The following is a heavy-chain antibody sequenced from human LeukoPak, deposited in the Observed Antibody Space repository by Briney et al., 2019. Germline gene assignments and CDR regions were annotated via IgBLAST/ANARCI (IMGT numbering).Heavy chain of an antibody. CDR3: ARGNYGEDF. D-gene: IGHD4-17*01. V-gene: IGHV3-11*05. J-gene: IGHJ4*02. CDR1: GFTFSDYY. CDR2: ITGRTSNT. Sequence: GGSLRLSCAASGFTFSDYYMTWIRQAPGRGLEWISCITGRTSNTNYAGSVKGRFTISRDNARNSLYLQMNSLRVEDTAVYYCARGNYGEDFWGQGALVTVTS.